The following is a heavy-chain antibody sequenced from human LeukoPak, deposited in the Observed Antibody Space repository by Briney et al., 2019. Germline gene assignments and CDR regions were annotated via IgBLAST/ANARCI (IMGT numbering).Heavy chain of an antibody. J-gene: IGHJ4*02. CDR1: GYSLTSYW. D-gene: IGHD5-12*01. CDR2: IYPGDSDT. CDR3: AKLVATIPSNFDY. V-gene: IGHV5-51*01. Sequence: GESLKISCKGSGYSLTSYWIGWVRQMPGKGLEWMGIIYPGDSDTRYSPSFQGQVTISADKSISTAYLQWSSLKASDTVMYYCAKLVATIPSNFDYWGQGTLVTVSS.